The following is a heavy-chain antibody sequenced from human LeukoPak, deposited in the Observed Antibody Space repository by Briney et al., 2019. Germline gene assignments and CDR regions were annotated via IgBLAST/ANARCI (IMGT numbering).Heavy chain of an antibody. Sequence: KRGESLKISCKGSGYSFTSYWIGWVRQVPGKGLEWMGIIYPGDSDTRYSPSFQGQVTISADKSISTAYLQWSSLKASDTAMYYCARRDYYDSSGGPYYAFDIWGQGTMVTVSS. CDR3: ARRDYYDSSGGPYYAFDI. V-gene: IGHV5-51*01. CDR2: IYPGDSDT. J-gene: IGHJ3*02. CDR1: GYSFTSYW. D-gene: IGHD3-22*01.